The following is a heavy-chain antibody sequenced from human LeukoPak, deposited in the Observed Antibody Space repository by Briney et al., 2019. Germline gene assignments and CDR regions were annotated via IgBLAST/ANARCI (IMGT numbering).Heavy chain of an antibody. CDR1: GGSISSSSYY. CDR3: ARGDYDILTGYSPFDY. V-gene: IGHV4-39*01. J-gene: IGHJ4*02. D-gene: IGHD3-9*01. CDR2: IYYSGST. Sequence: SETLSLTCTVSGGSISSSSYYWGWIRQPPGKGLEWIGSIYYSGSTYYNPSLKSRVTISVDTSKNQFSLKLSSVTAADTAVYYCARGDYDILTGYSPFDYWGQGTLVTVSS.